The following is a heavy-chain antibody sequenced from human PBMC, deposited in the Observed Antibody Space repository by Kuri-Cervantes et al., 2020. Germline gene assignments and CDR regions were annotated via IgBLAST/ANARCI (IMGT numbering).Heavy chain of an antibody. CDR2: IRSKAYGGTA. CDR1: GFTFGDYY. V-gene: IGHV3-49*04. CDR3: TRNTPNDF. D-gene: IGHD5-18*01. Sequence: GRSLRLSCIGSGFTFGDYYVNWVRQAAGKGLEWVGFIRSKAYGGTAQYAASVKDRFTISRDDSKSIAYLQMNSLETEDSAVYYCTRNTPNDFWGQGTLVTVSS. J-gene: IGHJ4*02.